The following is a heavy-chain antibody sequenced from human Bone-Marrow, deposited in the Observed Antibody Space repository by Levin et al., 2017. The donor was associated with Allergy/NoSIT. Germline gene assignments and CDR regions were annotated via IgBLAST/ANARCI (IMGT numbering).Heavy chain of an antibody. V-gene: IGHV3-23*01. CDR3: AKEPVSGTTNVPRPNWFDP. CDR2: ISGSGGYT. J-gene: IGHJ5*02. CDR1: GFTFSSYA. D-gene: IGHD1-1*01. Sequence: SGGSLRLSCAASGFTFSSYAMSWVRQAPGKGLEWVSSISGSGGYTYYADSVKGRFTISRDNSENTLYLQMNSLRAEDTAVYYCAKEPVSGTTNVPRPNWFDPWGQGTLVTVSS.